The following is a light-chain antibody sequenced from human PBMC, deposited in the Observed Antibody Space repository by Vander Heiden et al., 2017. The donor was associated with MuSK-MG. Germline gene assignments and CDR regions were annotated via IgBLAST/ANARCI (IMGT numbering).Light chain of an antibody. CDR3: QQYNNWPPVT. CDR1: QSVSSN. CDR2: GAS. Sequence: EIVMTQSPATLPVSTGERATLSCRASQSVSSNLAWYQQKPGQAPRLLIYGASTRATGIPARFSGSGSGTVFTLTISSLQSEDFAVYYCQQYNNWPPVTFGQGTKLEIK. V-gene: IGKV3-15*01. J-gene: IGKJ2*01.